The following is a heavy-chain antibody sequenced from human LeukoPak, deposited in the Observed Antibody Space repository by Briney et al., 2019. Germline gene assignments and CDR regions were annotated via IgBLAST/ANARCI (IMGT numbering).Heavy chain of an antibody. CDR1: GGSISSSSYY. D-gene: IGHD3-10*01. CDR2: IYYSGST. Sequence: PSETLSLTCTVSGGSISSSSYYWGWIRQPPGKGLEWIGSIYYSGSTYYNPSLKSRVTISVDTSKNQFSLKLSSVTAADTAVYYCARDMYFYGSGSYYVFDYWGQGTLVTVSS. CDR3: ARDMYFYGSGSYYVFDY. V-gene: IGHV4-39*02. J-gene: IGHJ4*02.